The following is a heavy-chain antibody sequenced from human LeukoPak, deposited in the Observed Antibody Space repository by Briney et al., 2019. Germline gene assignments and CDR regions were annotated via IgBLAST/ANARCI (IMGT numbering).Heavy chain of an antibody. D-gene: IGHD1-26*01. J-gene: IGHJ4*02. V-gene: IGHV3-23*01. CDR2: ISGSGGSA. CDR3: AKGHRYSGSYHFDY. Sequence: GGSLRLSCAASGFTFSSYAMSWVRQAPGKGLEWVSSISGSGGSAYYADSVKGRFTISRDNPKNTLYVQMNSLRAEDTAVYYCAKGHRYSGSYHFDYWGQGTLVTVSS. CDR1: GFTFSSYA.